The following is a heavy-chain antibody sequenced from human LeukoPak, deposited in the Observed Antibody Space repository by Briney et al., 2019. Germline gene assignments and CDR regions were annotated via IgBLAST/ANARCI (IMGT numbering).Heavy chain of an antibody. CDR2: INPSGGST. D-gene: IGHD7-27*01. J-gene: IGHJ4*02. V-gene: IGHV1-46*01. Sequence: ASVKVSCKASGYSFTSYYMHWVRQAPGQGLEWMGIINPSGGSTSYAQKFQGRVTMTRDTSTSTVYMELSSLRSEDTAVYYCARESSTGGSDYWGQGTLVTVSS. CDR1: GYSFTSYY. CDR3: ARESSTGGSDY.